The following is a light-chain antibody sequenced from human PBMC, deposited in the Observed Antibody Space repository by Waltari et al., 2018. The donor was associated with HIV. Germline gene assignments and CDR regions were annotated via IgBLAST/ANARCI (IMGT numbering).Light chain of an antibody. V-gene: IGLV7-43*01. CDR3: LLYYGGAWV. CDR1: TGAVTSGYY. J-gene: IGLJ3*02. CDR2: STS. Sequence: QTVVTQEPSLTVSPGGTVTLTCASSTGAVTSGYYPNWFQQKPGKAPRPLIYSTSNKHSSTPARFSGSLLGGKAALTLSGVQPEDEAEYYCLLYYGGAWVFGGGTKLTVL.